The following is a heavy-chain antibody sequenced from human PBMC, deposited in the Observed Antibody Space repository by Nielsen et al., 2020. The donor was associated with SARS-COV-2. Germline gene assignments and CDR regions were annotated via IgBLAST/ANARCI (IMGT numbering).Heavy chain of an antibody. CDR1: GYTFTSYY. J-gene: IGHJ5*02. D-gene: IGHD3-10*01. CDR3: ARERPGFRWFDP. CDR2: INPSGGST. V-gene: IGHV1-46*01. Sequence: GESLKISCAASGYTFTSYYMHWVRQAPGQGLEWMGIINPSGGSTSYAQKFQGRVTMTRDTSTSTVYMELSSLISEDTAFYYCARERPGFRWFDPWGQGTLVTVSS.